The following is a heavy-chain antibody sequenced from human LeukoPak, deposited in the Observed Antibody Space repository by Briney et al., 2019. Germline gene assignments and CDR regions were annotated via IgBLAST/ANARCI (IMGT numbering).Heavy chain of an antibody. V-gene: IGHV4-59*01. J-gene: IGHJ4*02. CDR2: IYSSGST. CDR1: GGSISSYY. Sequence: SETLSLTCSVSGGSISSYYWSWIWQPPGKGLEWLGHIYSSGSTTDNPSLKSRVTISVDTSKNQLSLKLTSVTPADTAVYYCARFSTFRDSSGYYLDYWGQGILVTVSS. CDR3: ARFSTFRDSSGYYLDY. D-gene: IGHD3-22*01.